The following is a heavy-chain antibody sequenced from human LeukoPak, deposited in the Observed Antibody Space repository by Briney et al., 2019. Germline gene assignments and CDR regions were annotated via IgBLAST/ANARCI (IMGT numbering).Heavy chain of an antibody. Sequence: SETLSLTCAVSGGSVSSGGHSWSWIRQPPGKGLEWIGYIYHSGSTYYNPSLKSRVTISVDRSKNQFSLKLSSVTAADTAVYYCARDYYDSSGYEGAFDIWGQGTMVTVSS. D-gene: IGHD3-22*01. CDR3: ARDYYDSSGYEGAFDI. CDR2: IYHSGST. J-gene: IGHJ3*02. V-gene: IGHV4-30-2*01. CDR1: GGSVSSGGHS.